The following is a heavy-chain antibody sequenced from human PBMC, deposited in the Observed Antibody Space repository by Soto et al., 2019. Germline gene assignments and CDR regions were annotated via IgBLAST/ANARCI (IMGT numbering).Heavy chain of an antibody. J-gene: IGHJ4*02. V-gene: IGHV3-33*01. D-gene: IGHD2-15*01. Sequence: QVQLVESGGGVVQPERSLRLSCAASGFTFSRQAMHWVRQARGRGLEWVAVIWYHGIDKYYADSVKGRLTISRDNSKNTVYLQMNSVRGEDTAVYYCATGFLGFCTGGNCPLDSWGQGTLVTVSS. CDR1: GFTFSRQA. CDR2: IWYHGIDK. CDR3: ATGFLGFCTGGNCPLDS.